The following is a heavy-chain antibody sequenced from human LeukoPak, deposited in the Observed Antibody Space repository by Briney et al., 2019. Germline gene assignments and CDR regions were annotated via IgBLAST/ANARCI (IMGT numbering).Heavy chain of an antibody. V-gene: IGHV1-2*02. CDR3: ARVLSGSNSFYYYYMDV. Sequence: ASVKVSCKASGYTFTGYYMHWVRQAPGQGLEWMGWINPNSGGTNYAQKFQGRVTMTRDTSISTAYMELSRLRSDDTAVYYCARVLSGSNSFYYYYMDVWGKGTTVTVSS. CDR1: GYTFTGYY. D-gene: IGHD3-22*01. CDR2: INPNSGGT. J-gene: IGHJ6*03.